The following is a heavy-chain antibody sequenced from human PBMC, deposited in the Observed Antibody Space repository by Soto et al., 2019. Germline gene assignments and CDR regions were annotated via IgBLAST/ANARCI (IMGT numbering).Heavy chain of an antibody. Sequence: SETLSLTCTVSGGSIDSSSYHWAWIRQPPVKGLEWIGSIYYSGSTYYNPSLKSRVTISVDTSKNQFSLKLSSVTAADTAVYYCARHGYSYGSPSNFDYWGQGTLVTVSS. CDR1: GGSIDSSSYH. CDR3: ARHGYSYGSPSNFDY. CDR2: IYYSGST. J-gene: IGHJ4*02. V-gene: IGHV4-39*01. D-gene: IGHD5-18*01.